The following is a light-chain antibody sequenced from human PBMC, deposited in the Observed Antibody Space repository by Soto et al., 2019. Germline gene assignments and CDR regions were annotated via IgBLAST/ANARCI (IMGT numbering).Light chain of an antibody. CDR3: QSYDSSLSGVV. V-gene: IGLV1-40*01. Sequence: QPVLTQPPSVSGAPGQRVTISCTGSRSNIGAGYDVHWYQQLPGTAPKLLIYGNSNRPSGVPDRFSGSKSGTSASLAITGLQAEDEAEYYCQSYDSSLSGVVFGGGTKVTVL. J-gene: IGLJ2*01. CDR1: RSNIGAGYD. CDR2: GNS.